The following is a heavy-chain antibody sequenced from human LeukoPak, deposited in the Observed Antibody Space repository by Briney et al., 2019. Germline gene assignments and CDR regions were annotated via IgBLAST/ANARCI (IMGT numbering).Heavy chain of an antibody. D-gene: IGHD1-26*01. V-gene: IGHV4-34*01. CDR3: ARGRRGGYRERWYNGFDP. Sequence: KPSETLSLTCAVYGGSFSGYYWSWIRQPPGKGLEWIGEINHSGSTNYNPSLKSRVTISVDTSKNQFSLKLSSVTAADTAVYYCARGRRGGYRERWYNGFDPWGQGTLVTVSS. CDR2: INHSGST. CDR1: GGSFSGYY. J-gene: IGHJ5*02.